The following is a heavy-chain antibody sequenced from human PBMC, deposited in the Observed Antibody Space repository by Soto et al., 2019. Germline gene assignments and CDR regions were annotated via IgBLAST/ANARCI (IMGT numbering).Heavy chain of an antibody. CDR2: ISSSGSTI. CDR1: GFTFSSYE. J-gene: IGHJ4*02. D-gene: IGHD6-6*01. Sequence: GGSLRLSCAASGFTFSSYEMNWVRQAPGKGLEWVSYISSSGSTIYYADSVKGRFTISRDNSKNTLYLQMNSLRAEDTAVYYCARDIEYSSSVLDYWGQGTLVTVSS. V-gene: IGHV3-48*03. CDR3: ARDIEYSSSVLDY.